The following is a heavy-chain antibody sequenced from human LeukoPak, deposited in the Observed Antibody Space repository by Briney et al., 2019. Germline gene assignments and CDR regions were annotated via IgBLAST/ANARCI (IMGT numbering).Heavy chain of an antibody. CDR3: ARDGYSSSWYLRWGNYFDY. D-gene: IGHD6-13*01. CDR1: GYTFTGYY. J-gene: IGHJ4*02. CDR2: INTNTGNP. V-gene: IGHV7-4-1*02. Sequence: ASVKVSCKASGYTFTGYYMHWVRQAPGQGLEWMGWINTNTGNPTYTQGFTGRFVFSLDTSVSTAYLQISSLKAEDTAVYYCARDGYSSSWYLRWGNYFDYWGQGTLVTVSS.